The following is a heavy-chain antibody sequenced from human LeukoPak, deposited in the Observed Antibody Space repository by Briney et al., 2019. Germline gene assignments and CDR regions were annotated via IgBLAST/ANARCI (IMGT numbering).Heavy chain of an antibody. D-gene: IGHD2-15*01. V-gene: IGHV3-74*01. CDR1: GFTFSNHW. CDR2: IDGGGSST. CDR3: ARDGGPHFDY. Sequence: PGGSLRLSCAASGFTFSNHWMHWVRQVPGKGLVWVSRIDGGGSSTSYADSVRGRFSISRDNGKNSLYLQMNSLRAEDTAVYYCARDGGPHFDYWGQGTLVTVSS. J-gene: IGHJ4*02.